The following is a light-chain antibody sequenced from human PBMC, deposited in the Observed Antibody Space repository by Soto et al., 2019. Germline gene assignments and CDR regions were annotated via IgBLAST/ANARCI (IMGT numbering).Light chain of an antibody. CDR2: ETI. CDR1: QSVTNY. CDR3: QHRSHWLIT. J-gene: IGKJ5*01. V-gene: IGKV3-11*01. Sequence: EIVLTQSPATLSLSPGERATLSCRASQSVTNYLAWYQQKAGQAPRLLIYETIHRATGIPARFSGSGSGTDVTLTLSSLEPEDFAVYYCQHRSHWLITFGQGTRLEIK.